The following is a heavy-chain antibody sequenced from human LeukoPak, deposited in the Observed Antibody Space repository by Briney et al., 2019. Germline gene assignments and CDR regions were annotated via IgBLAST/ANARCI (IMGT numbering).Heavy chain of an antibody. J-gene: IGHJ6*03. CDR2: ISAYNGNT. Sequence: ASVKVSCKASGYTFTSYGISWVRQAPGQGLEWMGWISAYNGNTNYAQKLQGRVTMTKNNSITTVYMELSSLRSEDTAVYYCARALSWTTESYYYMDVWGKGTTVTVSS. D-gene: IGHD3/OR15-3a*01. CDR3: ARALSWTTESYYYMDV. CDR1: GYTFTSYG. V-gene: IGHV1-18*01.